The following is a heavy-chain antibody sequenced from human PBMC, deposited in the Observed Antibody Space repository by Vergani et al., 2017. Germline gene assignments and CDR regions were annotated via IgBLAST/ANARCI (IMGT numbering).Heavy chain of an antibody. CDR2: ISGSGGST. D-gene: IGHD6-6*01. CDR1: GFTFSSYA. J-gene: IGHJ6*03. CDR3: AKDITLGEQLAIYYMDV. Sequence: VQLVESGGGVVQPGGSLRLSCAASGFTFSSYAMSWVRQAPGKGLEWVSAISGSGGSTYYADSVKGRFTISRDNSKNTLYLQMNSLRAEDTAVYYCAKDITLGEQLAIYYMDVWGKGTTVTVSS. V-gene: IGHV3-23*04.